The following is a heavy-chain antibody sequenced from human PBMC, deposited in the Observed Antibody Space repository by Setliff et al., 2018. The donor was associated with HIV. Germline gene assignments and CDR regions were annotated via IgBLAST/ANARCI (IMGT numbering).Heavy chain of an antibody. V-gene: IGHV4-34*01. J-gene: IGHJ4*02. D-gene: IGHD6-13*01. CDR2: INHSGNT. CDR3: AGSSSYSFDF. Sequence: SETLSLTCAFYHGSFSGYYWSWIRQPPGKVLEWIGEINHSGNTNYNPSLERRVTISADTSQNQFSLNLTSVTAADTAVYYCAGSSSYSFDFWGQGTLVTVS. CDR1: HGSFSGYY.